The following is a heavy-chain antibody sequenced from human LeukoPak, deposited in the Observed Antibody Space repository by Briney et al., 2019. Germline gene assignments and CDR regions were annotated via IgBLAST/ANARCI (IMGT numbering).Heavy chain of an antibody. CDR3: AKDGPHYYGSGSFYNNYYGMDV. V-gene: IGHV3-23*01. Sequence: GGSLRLSCAASGFTFSSCALSWVRQAPGKGLEWVSTVSVNGGTTYYADSVKGRFIISRDNSKNTLYLQMNSLRAEDTAVYYCAKDGPHYYGSGSFYNNYYGMDVWGQGTTVTVSS. CDR2: VSVNGGTT. J-gene: IGHJ6*02. CDR1: GFTFSSCA. D-gene: IGHD3-10*01.